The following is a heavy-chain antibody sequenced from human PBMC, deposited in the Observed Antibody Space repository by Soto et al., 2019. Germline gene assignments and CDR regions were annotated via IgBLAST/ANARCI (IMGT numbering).Heavy chain of an antibody. CDR1: GFTFSGAA. V-gene: IGHV3-73*01. CDR2: IRSKANSYAT. D-gene: IGHD2-2*01. J-gene: IGHJ6*02. Sequence: EVQLVESGGGLVQPGGSLKLSCAASGFTFSGAAMHWVRQASGKGLEWVGRIRSKANSYATEYAASVKGRFTISRADSKNTAYLQMNSLKTEDTAVYYCRGYCISSSCYESGMDVWGQGTTVIVSS. CDR3: RGYCISSSCYESGMDV.